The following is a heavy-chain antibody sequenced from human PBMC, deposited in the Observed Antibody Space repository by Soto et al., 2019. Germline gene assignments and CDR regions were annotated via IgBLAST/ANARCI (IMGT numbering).Heavy chain of an antibody. CDR3: ARGILRFPDA. CDR1: GYSFSSYW. V-gene: IGHV5-51*01. Sequence: GESLKISCQGFGYSFSSYWIGWVRQMPGKGLEWMGLIYPGDSDTRYSPSFQGQVTISADKSINTAYLQWSSLKASDTAMYYCARGILRFPDAWGQGTTVTVSS. J-gene: IGHJ6*02. D-gene: IGHD3-3*01. CDR2: IYPGDSDT.